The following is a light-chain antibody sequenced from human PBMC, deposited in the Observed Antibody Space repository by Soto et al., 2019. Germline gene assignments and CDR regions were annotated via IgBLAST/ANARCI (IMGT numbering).Light chain of an antibody. CDR3: GSWDSSLSAYV. CDR1: SSNIGGYS. Sequence: QSVLTQPPSVSAAPGQKITISCSGSSSNIGGYSVSWYQQLPGTAPQLLIYDDNKRPSGIPDRFSGSKSGTSATLGITGFQTGDEADYYCGSWDSSLSAYVFGTGTKVTVL. V-gene: IGLV1-51*01. J-gene: IGLJ1*01. CDR2: DDN.